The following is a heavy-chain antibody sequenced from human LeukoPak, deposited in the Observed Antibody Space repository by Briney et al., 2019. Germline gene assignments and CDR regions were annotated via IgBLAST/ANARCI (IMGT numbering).Heavy chain of an antibody. Sequence: ASVSDSCKASGYTFTSYYMHWVRQAPGQGLEWMGIINPSGGDTTYAQKFQGRVTTTRDTSTSTVYMELSSLRSEDTALYYCARDPRGWYVGYFDYRGAGNLGTVSS. CDR3: ARDPRGWYVGYFDY. D-gene: IGHD6-19*01. V-gene: IGHV1-46*01. CDR1: GYTFTSYY. J-gene: IGHJ4*03. CDR2: INPSGGDT.